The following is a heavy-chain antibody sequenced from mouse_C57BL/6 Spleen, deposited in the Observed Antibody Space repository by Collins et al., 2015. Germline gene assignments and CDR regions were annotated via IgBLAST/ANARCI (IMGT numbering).Heavy chain of an antibody. J-gene: IGHJ4*01. CDR2: LWTGGGT. V-gene: IGHV2-9-1*01. CDR3: AREDPYYAMDY. CDR1: GFSLTSYA. Sequence: QVQLKESGPGLVAPSQSLSITCTVSGFSLTSYAISWVRQPPGKGLEWLGVLWTGGGTSYNSPLKSRLSISKDNSKSQVFLKMNSLQTDDTARYYCAREDPYYAMDYWGQGTLVTVSS.